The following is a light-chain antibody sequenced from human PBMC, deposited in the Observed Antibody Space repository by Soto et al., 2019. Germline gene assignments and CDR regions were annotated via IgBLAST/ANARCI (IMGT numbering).Light chain of an antibody. V-gene: IGKV3-20*01. CDR1: QSVSSSY. CDR2: GAS. Sequence: EIVLTQSPGTLSLSPGERAALSCRASQSVSSSYLAWYQQKPGQAPRLLIYGASSRATGIPDRFSRSGSGTAFTLTISRLETEDFAVYYGQHYGSSSYTFGQGTKLEIK. CDR3: QHYGSSSYT. J-gene: IGKJ2*01.